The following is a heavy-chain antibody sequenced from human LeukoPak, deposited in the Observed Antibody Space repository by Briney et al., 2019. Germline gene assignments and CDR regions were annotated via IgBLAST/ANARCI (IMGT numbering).Heavy chain of an antibody. CDR1: GFTFSSYG. J-gene: IGHJ3*02. V-gene: IGHV3-30*02. D-gene: IGHD3-10*01. CDR2: IRYDGSNK. CDR3: AKDSLSYGSGSYYIALYAFDI. Sequence: GGSLRLSCAASGFTFSSYGMHWVRQAPGKGLEGVAFIRYDGSNKYYADSVKGRFTISRHNSKNTLYLQMNSLRAEDTAVYYCAKDSLSYGSGSYYIALYAFDIWGQGTMVTVSS.